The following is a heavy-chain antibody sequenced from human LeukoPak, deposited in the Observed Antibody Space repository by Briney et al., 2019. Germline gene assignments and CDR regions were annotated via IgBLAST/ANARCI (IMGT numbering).Heavy chain of an antibody. CDR1: GGTFSSYA. J-gene: IGHJ4*02. CDR2: IISIFGTA. CDR3: ARGNWDSSGWYYDY. Sequence: GASVKVSCKASGGTFSSYAISWVRQAPGQGLEWTGRIISIFGTANYAQKFQGRVTITTDESTNTAYMELSSLRSEDAAVYYCARGNWDSSGWYYDYWGQGTLVTVSS. D-gene: IGHD6-19*01. V-gene: IGHV1-69*05.